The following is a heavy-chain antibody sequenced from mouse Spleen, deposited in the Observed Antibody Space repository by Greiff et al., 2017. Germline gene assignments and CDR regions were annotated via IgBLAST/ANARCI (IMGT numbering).Heavy chain of an antibody. J-gene: IGHJ4*01. CDR3: ARDYGNYWAMNY. V-gene: IGHV5-4*02. CDR2: ISDGGSYT. D-gene: IGHD2-1*01. Sequence: DVKLVESGGGLVKPGGSLKLSCAASGFTFSDYYMYWVRQTPEKRLEWVATISDGGSYTYYPDSVKGRFTISRDNAKNNLYLQMSSLKSEDTAMYYCARDYGNYWAMNYWGQGTSVTVSS. CDR1: GFTFSDYY.